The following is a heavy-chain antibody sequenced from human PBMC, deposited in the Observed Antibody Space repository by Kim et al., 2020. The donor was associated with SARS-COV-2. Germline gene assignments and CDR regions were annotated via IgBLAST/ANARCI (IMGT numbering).Heavy chain of an antibody. CDR1: GGSISSSSYY. J-gene: IGHJ4*02. CDR2: IYYSGST. D-gene: IGHD3-16*01. Sequence: SETLSLTCTVSGGSISSSSYYWGWIRQPPGKGLEWIGSIYYSGSTYYNPSLKSRVTISVDTSKNQFSLKLSSVTAADTAVYYCARRPEAPLRAFGGVDENFDYWGQGTLVTVSS. CDR3: ARRPEAPLRAFGGVDENFDY. V-gene: IGHV4-39*01.